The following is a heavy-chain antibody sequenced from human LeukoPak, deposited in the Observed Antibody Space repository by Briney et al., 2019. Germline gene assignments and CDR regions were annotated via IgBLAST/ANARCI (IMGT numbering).Heavy chain of an antibody. D-gene: IGHD3-22*01. CDR1: GFTFSSYA. CDR2: ISGSGGGT. CDR3: AKDPSFSYYTPFDY. J-gene: IGHJ4*02. V-gene: IGHV3-23*01. Sequence: PGGSLRLSCAASGFTFSSYAMSWVRQAPGKGLEWVSAISGSGGGTYYADSVKGRFTISRDNSKNTLYLQMNSLRAEDTAVYYCAKDPSFSYYTPFDYWGQGTLVTVSS.